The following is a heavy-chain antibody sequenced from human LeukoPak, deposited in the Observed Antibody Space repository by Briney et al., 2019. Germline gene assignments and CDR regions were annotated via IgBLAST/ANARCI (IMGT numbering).Heavy chain of an antibody. CDR2: IIPILGIA. CDR1: GGTFSSYT. D-gene: IGHD6-19*01. Sequence: GASVKVSCKASGGTFSSYTISWVRQAPGQGVEWMGRIIPILGIANYAQKFQGRVTITADKSTSTAYMELSSLRSEDTAVYYCARWSLGSSGTNWFDPWGQGTLVTVSS. J-gene: IGHJ5*02. CDR3: ARWSLGSSGTNWFDP. V-gene: IGHV1-69*02.